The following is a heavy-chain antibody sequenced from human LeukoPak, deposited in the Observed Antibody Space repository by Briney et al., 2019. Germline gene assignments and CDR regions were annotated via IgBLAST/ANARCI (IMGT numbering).Heavy chain of an antibody. CDR2: ISYDGRNK. V-gene: IGHV3-30*03. Sequence: PGGSLRLSCAASGFTFSNAWMSWVRQAPGKGLEWVAVISYDGRNKYYTDSVKGRFPISRDNSKNPLYLQMNSLRAEDTAVYYCARNFNPFDYWGQGTLVTVSS. CDR3: ARNFNPFDY. D-gene: IGHD1-14*01. CDR1: GFTFSNAW. J-gene: IGHJ4*02.